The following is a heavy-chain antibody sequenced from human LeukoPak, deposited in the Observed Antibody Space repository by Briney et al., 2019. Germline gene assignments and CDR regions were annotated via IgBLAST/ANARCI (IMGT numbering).Heavy chain of an antibody. D-gene: IGHD3-3*01. J-gene: IGHJ4*02. CDR2: ISYDGSSK. V-gene: IGHV3-30-3*01. CDR1: GFTFSSYA. CDR3: ARDGNSWSGYSRVLDY. Sequence: GGSLRLSCAASGFTFSSYAMSWVRQAPGKGLEWVAVISYDGSSKYYADSVKGRFTISRDNSKNMLYLQMNSLRAEDTAVYYCARDGNSWSGYSRVLDYWGQGTLVTVSS.